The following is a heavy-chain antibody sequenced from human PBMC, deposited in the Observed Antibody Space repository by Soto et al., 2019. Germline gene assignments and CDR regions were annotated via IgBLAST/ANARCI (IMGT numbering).Heavy chain of an antibody. D-gene: IGHD2-21*01. CDR3: AKARLREAYCGGECYRGTDY. CDR2: ISGSGGST. J-gene: IGHJ4*02. Sequence: EVQLLESGGGLVQPGGSLRLSCAASGFTFSSYAMSWVRQAPGKGLEWVSAISGSGGSTYYADSVKGRFTISRDNSKNTLHLQRNTLRAEDTAVYYCAKARLREAYCGGECYRGTDYWGQGTLVTVSS. V-gene: IGHV3-23*01. CDR1: GFTFSSYA.